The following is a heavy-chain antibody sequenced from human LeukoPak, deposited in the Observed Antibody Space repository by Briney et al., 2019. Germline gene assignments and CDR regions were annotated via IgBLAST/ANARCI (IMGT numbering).Heavy chain of an antibody. CDR3: ARDFDDVNRNYSYIAES. CDR1: GFDLSINS. Sequence: PGGSLRLSCAASGFDLSINSMHWVRHAPGKGLEWVSFIRYDGSKTFYGDSVRGRFTISRDNSKNTLYLQMNSLRPEDTAVYYCARDFDDVNRNYSYIAESWGPG. V-gene: IGHV3-30*02. D-gene: IGHD3-22*01. J-gene: IGHJ5*02. CDR2: IRYDGSKT.